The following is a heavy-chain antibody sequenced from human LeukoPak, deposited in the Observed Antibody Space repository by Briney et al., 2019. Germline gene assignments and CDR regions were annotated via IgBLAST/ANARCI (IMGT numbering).Heavy chain of an antibody. CDR1: RYDFFYYW. J-gene: IGHJ4*02. CDR2: IYPGDSET. Sequence: VCLNIACTVSRYDFFYYWIGWVRHMPGKGLEWIGIIYPGDSETSYSPSSQGQVTISVDKSISTAYLQWSRLKASDTATYYCTRHAGDLATIKIDFWGQGTLVSVSS. V-gene: IGHV5-51*01. D-gene: IGHD7-27*01. CDR3: TRHAGDLATIKIDF.